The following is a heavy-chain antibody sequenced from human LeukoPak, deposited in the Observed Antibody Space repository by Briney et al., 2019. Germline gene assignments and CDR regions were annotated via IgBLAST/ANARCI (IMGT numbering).Heavy chain of an antibody. D-gene: IGHD3-10*01. CDR2: IYSGGST. J-gene: IGHJ4*02. V-gene: IGHV3-66*01. CDR3: ARDIYGSGPPVGDAIDY. Sequence: GGSLTLSCAASAFSLGSNYMTWVRQAPGKGLEWVSLIYSGGSTYYADSVKGRFTISRDNSKNTLYLQMNSLRAEDTAVYYCARDIYGSGPPVGDAIDYWGQGTLVTVSS. CDR1: AFSLGSNY.